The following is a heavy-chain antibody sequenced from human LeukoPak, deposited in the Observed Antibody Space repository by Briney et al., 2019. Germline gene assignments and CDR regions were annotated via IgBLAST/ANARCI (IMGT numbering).Heavy chain of an antibody. D-gene: IGHD5-18*01. CDR1: GYTFTGYY. V-gene: IGHV1-2*02. CDR2: INLNSGGT. CDR3: ARVEYSYAPRDY. Sequence: ASVKVSCKASGYTFTGYYMHWVRQAPGQGLEWMGWINLNSGGTTYAQKFQGRVTMTRDTSISTAYMELSRPRSDDTAVYYCARVEYSYAPRDYWGQGTLVTVSS. J-gene: IGHJ4*02.